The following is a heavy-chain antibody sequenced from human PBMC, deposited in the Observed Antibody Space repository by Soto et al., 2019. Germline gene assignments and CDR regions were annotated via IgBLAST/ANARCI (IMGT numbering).Heavy chain of an antibody. CDR2: INHSGST. CDR1: GGSFSGYY. CDR3: ARDRGTDDS. Sequence: PSETLSLTCAVYGGSFSGYYWSWIRQPPGKGLEWIGEINHSGSTNYNPSLQSRVTISVDTSKNHFSLELTSVTAADTAVYYCARDRGTDDSWGQGTLVTVSS. J-gene: IGHJ4*02. V-gene: IGHV4-34*01.